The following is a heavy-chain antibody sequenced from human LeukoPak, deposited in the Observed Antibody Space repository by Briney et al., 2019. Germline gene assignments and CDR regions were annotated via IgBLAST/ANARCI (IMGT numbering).Heavy chain of an antibody. J-gene: IGHJ4*02. V-gene: IGHV3-74*01. D-gene: IGHD4-17*01. CDR1: GFTFSSSW. Sequence: PGGSLRLSCVDSGFTFSSSWMHWVRQAPGKGLVWVSRINSDGSTTNYADSVKGRFTISRDNAKSTLYLQMNSLRVEDTAVYYCSRGLLGDYDYWGQGTLVTVSS. CDR3: SRGLLGDYDY. CDR2: INSDGSTT.